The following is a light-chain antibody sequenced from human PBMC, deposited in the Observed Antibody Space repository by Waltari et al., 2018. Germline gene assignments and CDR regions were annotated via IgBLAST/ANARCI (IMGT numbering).Light chain of an antibody. CDR1: QSVLFDSNNKNY. CDR2: WAS. CDR3: QQYYNLPLT. J-gene: IGKJ4*01. V-gene: IGKV4-1*01. Sequence: DFVMTQSPDSLAVSLGERATINCKSSQSVLFDSNNKNYLAWYHEKPGKPPKALIYWASTRESGVPDRFSGSGSGTEFTLTISSLQAEDVAIYYCQQYYNLPLTFGGGTKVEIK.